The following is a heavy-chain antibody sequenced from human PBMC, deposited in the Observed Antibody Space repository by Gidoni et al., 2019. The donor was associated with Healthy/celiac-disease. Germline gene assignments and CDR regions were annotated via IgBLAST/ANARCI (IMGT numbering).Heavy chain of an antibody. CDR3: ARGPTNPMIQHSDAFDI. J-gene: IGHJ3*02. CDR2: SNHSGST. CDR1: GGSFSGYY. D-gene: IGHD3-22*01. Sequence: QVQLQQWGAGLLKPSETLSLTCAVYGGSFSGYYWSWIRQPPGKGLEWIGESNHSGSTKYNPSLKSRVTISVDTSKNQFSLKLSSVTAADTAVYYCARGPTNPMIQHSDAFDIWGQGTMVTVSS. V-gene: IGHV4-34*01.